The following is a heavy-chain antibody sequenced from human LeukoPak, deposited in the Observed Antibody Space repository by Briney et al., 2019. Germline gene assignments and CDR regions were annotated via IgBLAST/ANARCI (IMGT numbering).Heavy chain of an antibody. Sequence: PGGSRRLSCAAAGFTFSGSAMHWVRQASGKGREWDGSIRRKANRYATANAASVKSSFTISRDDSENTAYLQMNSLQSEDTGVYYCTRQSPSYYYDSSGYYRIAEYFQHWGQGTLVTVSS. CDR1: GFTFSGSA. V-gene: IGHV3-73*01. CDR2: IRRKANRYAT. D-gene: IGHD3-22*01. CDR3: TRQSPSYYYDSSGYYRIAEYFQH. J-gene: IGHJ1*01.